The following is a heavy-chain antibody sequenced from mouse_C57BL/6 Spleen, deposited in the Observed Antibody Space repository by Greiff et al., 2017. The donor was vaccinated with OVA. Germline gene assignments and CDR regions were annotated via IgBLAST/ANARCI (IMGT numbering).Heavy chain of an antibody. CDR1: GFTFSSYA. Sequence: EVMLVESGGGLVKPGGSLKLSCAASGFTFSSYAMSWVRQTPEKRLEWVATISDGGSYTYYPDNVKGRFTISRDNAKNNLYLQMSHLKSEDTAMYYCARERELGPGYYFDYWGQGTTLTVSS. V-gene: IGHV5-4*01. CDR3: ARERELGPGYYFDY. J-gene: IGHJ2*01. D-gene: IGHD4-1*01. CDR2: ISDGGSYT.